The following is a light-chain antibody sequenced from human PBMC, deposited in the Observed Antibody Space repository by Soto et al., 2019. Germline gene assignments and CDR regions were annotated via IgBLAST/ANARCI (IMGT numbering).Light chain of an antibody. CDR2: KNN. J-gene: IGLJ3*02. CDR3: AAWDDSLSGRV. CDR1: SSNIGNNY. Sequence: QSVLTRPPSASGTPGQRVTISCSGSSSNIGNNYVYLYQQLPGTAPKLLIYKNNQRPSGVPDRFSGSKSGTSASLAISGLRYEDEADYYCAAWDDSLSGRVFGGGTKITVL. V-gene: IGLV1-47*01.